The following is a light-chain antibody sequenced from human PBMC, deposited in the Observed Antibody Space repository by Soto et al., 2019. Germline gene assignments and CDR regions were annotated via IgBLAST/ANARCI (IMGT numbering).Light chain of an antibody. Sequence: EIVLTQSPGTLSLSPGERATLSCRASQSVSSSYLAWYQQKPGQAPRLLIYGASSRATGIPDRFSGSGSVTDFTLTISRLEPEDVAVYYCQHYGSSRTFGQGTKVEIK. CDR1: QSVSSSY. V-gene: IGKV3-20*01. J-gene: IGKJ1*01. CDR3: QHYGSSRT. CDR2: GAS.